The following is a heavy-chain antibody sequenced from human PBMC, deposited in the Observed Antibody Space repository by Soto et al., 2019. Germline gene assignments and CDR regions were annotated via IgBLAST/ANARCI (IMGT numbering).Heavy chain of an antibody. CDR3: ERDTSRDKVRIYYGMDV. D-gene: IGHD3-10*01. J-gene: IGHJ6*02. CDR1: GFTFSSYG. Sequence: QVQLVESGGGVVQPGRSLRLSCAASGFTFSSYGMHWVRQAPGKGLEWVAVIWYDGSNKYYADSVKGRFTISRDNSKNTLYLKMISLRAEDTAVYYCERDTSRDKVRIYYGMDVWGQGTTVTVSS. V-gene: IGHV3-33*01. CDR2: IWYDGSNK.